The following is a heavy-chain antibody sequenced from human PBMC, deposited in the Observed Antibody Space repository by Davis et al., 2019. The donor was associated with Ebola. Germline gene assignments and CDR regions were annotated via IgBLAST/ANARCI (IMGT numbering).Heavy chain of an antibody. Sequence: ASVKVSCKASGYTFTGYYMHWVRQAPGQGLEWMGWINAGNGNTKYSQKFQGRVTITRDTSASTAYMELSSLRSEDTAVYYCARRDSSSLFDYWGQGTLVTVSS. V-gene: IGHV1-3*01. D-gene: IGHD6-6*01. CDR2: INAGNGNT. CDR3: ARRDSSSLFDY. J-gene: IGHJ4*02. CDR1: GYTFTGYY.